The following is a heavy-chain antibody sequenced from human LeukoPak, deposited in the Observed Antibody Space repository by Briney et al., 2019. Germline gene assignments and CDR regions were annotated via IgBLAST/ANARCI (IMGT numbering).Heavy chain of an antibody. D-gene: IGHD1-1*01. CDR2: TYYRSKCYN. CDR3: ARAVAGTEGWFNS. Sequence: SQTLSLTCAISGDSVSSDSAAWNWIRQSPSRGLEWLGRTYYRSKCYNDYSAFVKSRIIINPDTSKNQFSLQLNPVTPEDTAVYYCARAVAGTEGWFNSWGQGTLVTVSS. J-gene: IGHJ5*01. V-gene: IGHV6-1*01. CDR1: GDSVSSDSAA.